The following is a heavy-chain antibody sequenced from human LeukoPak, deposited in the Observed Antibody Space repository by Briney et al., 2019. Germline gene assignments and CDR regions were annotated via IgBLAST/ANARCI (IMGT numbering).Heavy chain of an antibody. CDR2: IYHSGST. V-gene: IGHV4-34*01. CDR3: ARAHSSSWYTFDP. D-gene: IGHD6-13*01. J-gene: IGHJ5*02. CDR1: GGSFSGYY. Sequence: RSSETLSLTCAVYGGSFSGYYWSWIRQPPGKGLEWIGYIYHSGSTYYNPSLKSRVTISVGRSKNQFSLKLSSVTAADTAVYYCARAHSSSWYTFDPWGQGTLVTVSS.